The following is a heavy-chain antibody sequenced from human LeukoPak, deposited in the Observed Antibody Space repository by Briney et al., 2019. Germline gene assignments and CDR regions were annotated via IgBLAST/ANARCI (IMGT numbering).Heavy chain of an antibody. CDR1: GYSISSGYY. J-gene: IGHJ3*02. D-gene: IGHD5-18*01. CDR3: AKSRSPKYTEDAFDI. Sequence: SETLSLTCTVSGYSISSGYYWGWIRQPPGKGLEWIGSIYHSGSTYYNPSLKSRVTISVDTSKNQFSLKLSSVTAADTAVYYCAKSRSPKYTEDAFDIWGQGTMVTVSS. CDR2: IYHSGST. V-gene: IGHV4-38-2*02.